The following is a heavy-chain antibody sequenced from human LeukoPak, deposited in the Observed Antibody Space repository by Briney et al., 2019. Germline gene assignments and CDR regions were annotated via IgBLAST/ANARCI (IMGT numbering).Heavy chain of an antibody. CDR1: GYIFSNFFSSYG. CDR3: ARGDSSVDY. J-gene: IGHJ4*02. Sequence: ASVTVSCKASGYIFSNFFSSYGITWVRQAPGQGLEWMGWISPYNGKTKFAQKFQGIVTMTTETSTSTAYMELRRLRSDDTAVYYCARGDSSVDYWGQGTLVTVSS. V-gene: IGHV1-18*01. CDR2: ISPYNGKT. D-gene: IGHD3-22*01.